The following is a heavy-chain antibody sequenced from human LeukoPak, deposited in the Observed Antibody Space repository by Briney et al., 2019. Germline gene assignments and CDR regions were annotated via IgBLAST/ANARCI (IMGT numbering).Heavy chain of an antibody. CDR3: ARVSDFLGSSWYFDY. J-gene: IGHJ4*02. CDR2: IYTSGST. D-gene: IGHD6-13*01. Sequence: ASETLSLTCTVSGGSISSGSYYWSWIRQPAGKGLEWIGRIYTSGSTNYNPSLKSRVTISVDTSKNQFSLKLSSVTAADTAVYYCARVSDFLGSSWYFDYWGQGTLVTVSS. V-gene: IGHV4-61*02. CDR1: GGSISSGSYY.